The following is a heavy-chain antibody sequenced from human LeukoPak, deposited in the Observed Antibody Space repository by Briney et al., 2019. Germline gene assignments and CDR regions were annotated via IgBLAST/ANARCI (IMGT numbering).Heavy chain of an antibody. J-gene: IGHJ5*02. CDR3: AKTIVATLNWFDP. D-gene: IGHD5-12*01. V-gene: IGHV3-7*01. Sequence: GGSLRLSCAASGFTFSSYWMSWVRQAPGKGLEWVANIKQDGSEKYYVDSVKGRFTISRDNAKNSLYLQMNSLRAEDTAVYYCAKTIVATLNWFDPWGQGTLVTVSS. CDR2: IKQDGSEK. CDR1: GFTFSSYW.